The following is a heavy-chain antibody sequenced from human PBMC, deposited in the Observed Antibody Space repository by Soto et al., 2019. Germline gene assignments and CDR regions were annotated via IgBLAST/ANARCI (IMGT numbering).Heavy chain of an antibody. CDR3: ARVECSGGSSYSIDH. CDR2: INYDGSGT. CDR1: GFNFSSYW. Sequence: ESMKISCVASGFNFSSYWMHWVRQAQGKGLVWVSRINYDGSGTSYADYVKGRFTISRDNTKNTLYLQMNSLRAEDTAVYYCARVECSGGSSYSIDHWGQGTLVTVSS. D-gene: IGHD2-15*01. V-gene: IGHV3-74*01. J-gene: IGHJ4*02.